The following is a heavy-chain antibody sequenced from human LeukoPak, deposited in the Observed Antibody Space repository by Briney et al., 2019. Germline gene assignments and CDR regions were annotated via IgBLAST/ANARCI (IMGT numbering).Heavy chain of an antibody. D-gene: IGHD1-26*01. Sequence: ASVKVSCKPSGYTFTNYDINSVRQATEQRLEWMGWMNPNSGNTGYAQKFQGRVTMTRNTSISTAYMELSSLISEDTALYYCARDIAGATKGGWFDTWGQGTPVTVSS. J-gene: IGHJ5*02. CDR3: ARDIAGATKGGWFDT. CDR1: GYTFTNYD. V-gene: IGHV1-8*01. CDR2: MNPNSGNT.